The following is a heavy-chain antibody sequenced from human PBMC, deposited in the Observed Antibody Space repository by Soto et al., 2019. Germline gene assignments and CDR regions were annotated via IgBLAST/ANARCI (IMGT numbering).Heavy chain of an antibody. J-gene: IGHJ6*02. Sequence: GGSLRLSCSASGFTFSSYSMHWVRQAPGKGLEYVSAISSNGGSTYYADSVKGRFTISRDNSKNTLYLQMSSLRAEDTAVYYCVKSSRTIFGVVIRYYYYGMDVWGQGTTVTVSS. CDR3: VKSSRTIFGVVIRYYYYGMDV. CDR2: ISSNGGST. V-gene: IGHV3-64D*06. CDR1: GFTFSSYS. D-gene: IGHD3-3*01.